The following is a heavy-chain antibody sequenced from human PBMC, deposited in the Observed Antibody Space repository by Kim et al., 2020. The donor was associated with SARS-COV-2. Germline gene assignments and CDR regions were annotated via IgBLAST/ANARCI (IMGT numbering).Heavy chain of an antibody. CDR1: GGSISSYY. CDR3: ARDLGASGCYSIQFDP. V-gene: IGHV4-59*13. J-gene: IGHJ5*02. Sequence: SETLSLTCTVSGGSISSYYWSWIRQPPGKGLEWIGYIYYSGSTNYNPSLKSRVTISVDTSKNQFSLKLSSVTAADTAVYYCARDLGASGCYSIQFDPWGQGTLVTVSS. CDR2: IYYSGST. D-gene: IGHD1-26*01.